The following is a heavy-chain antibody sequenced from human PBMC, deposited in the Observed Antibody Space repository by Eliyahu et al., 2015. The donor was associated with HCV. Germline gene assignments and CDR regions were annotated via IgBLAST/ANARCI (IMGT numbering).Heavy chain of an antibody. V-gene: IGHV3-7*01. J-gene: IGHJ4*02. Sequence: PGKGLEWVANIKQDGSEKYYVDSVKGRFTISRDNAKNSLYLQMNSLRAEDTAVYYCARAPPGGYDYWGQGTLVTVSS. CDR3: ARAPPGGYDY. CDR2: IKQDGSEK. D-gene: IGHD1-26*01.